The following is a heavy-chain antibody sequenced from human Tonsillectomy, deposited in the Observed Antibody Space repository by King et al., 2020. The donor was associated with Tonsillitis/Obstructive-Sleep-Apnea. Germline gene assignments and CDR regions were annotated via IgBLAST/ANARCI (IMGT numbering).Heavy chain of an antibody. Sequence: VQLVESGAEVKKPGESLKISCKGFGYSFTKYWISWVRQMPGKGLEWLGRIDPSDSYTNYSPSFQGHVTISADKSISTAHVQWSSLKASDTAIYYCARHNYDFWSGYSTTPGDPGAFDIWGQGTMVIVS. CDR3: ARHNYDFWSGYSTTPGDPGAFDI. D-gene: IGHD3-3*01. J-gene: IGHJ3*02. CDR2: IDPSDSYT. V-gene: IGHV5-10-1*03. CDR1: GYSFTKYW.